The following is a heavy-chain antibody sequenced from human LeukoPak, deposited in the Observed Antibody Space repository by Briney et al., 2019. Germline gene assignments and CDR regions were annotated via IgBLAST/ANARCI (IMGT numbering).Heavy chain of an antibody. CDR1: GGSISTTNYY. Sequence: SETLSLTCNVSGGSISTTNYYWGWIRQPPGKGLEWLGNIHYSGSTYYNPSLQSRVTLSVDTSKNQFSLKLSSVTAADTAVYFCARERRDGYRRFDYWGQGTLVTVSS. J-gene: IGHJ4*02. D-gene: IGHD5-24*01. CDR3: ARERRDGYRRFDY. CDR2: IHYSGST. V-gene: IGHV4-39*07.